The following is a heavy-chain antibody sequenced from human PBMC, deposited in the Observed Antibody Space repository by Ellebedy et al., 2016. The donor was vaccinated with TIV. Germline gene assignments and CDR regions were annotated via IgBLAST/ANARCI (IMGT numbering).Heavy chain of an antibody. CDR1: GYTFTSYY. J-gene: IGHJ6*02. CDR2: INPSGGST. Sequence: ASVKVSXXASGYTFTSYYMHWVRQAPGQGLEWMGIINPSGGSTSYAQKFQGRVTMTRDTSTSTVYMELSSLRSEDTAVYYCARAPTILTGYYPRYGMDVWGQGTTVTVSS. V-gene: IGHV1-46*01. CDR3: ARAPTILTGYYPRYGMDV. D-gene: IGHD3-9*01.